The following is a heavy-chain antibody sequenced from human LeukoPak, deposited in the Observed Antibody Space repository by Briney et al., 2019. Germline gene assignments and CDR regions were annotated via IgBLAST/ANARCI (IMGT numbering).Heavy chain of an antibody. V-gene: IGHV1-69*05. CDR1: GGTFSSYA. CDR2: IIPIFGTA. D-gene: IGHD4-17*01. Sequence: SSVKVSCKASGGTFSSYAISWVRQAPGQGLEWMGGIIPIFGTANYAQKFQGRVTITTDESTSTAYMELSSLRSEDTAAYYCARDVHGDYGSGWFDPWGQGTLVPVSS. J-gene: IGHJ5*02. CDR3: ARDVHGDYGSGWFDP.